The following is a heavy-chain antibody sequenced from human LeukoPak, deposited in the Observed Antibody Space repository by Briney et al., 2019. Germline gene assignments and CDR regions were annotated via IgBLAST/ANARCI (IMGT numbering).Heavy chain of an antibody. D-gene: IGHD4-11*01. CDR3: ATYSILNAREFRY. CDR2: VQHIGGET. CDR1: GFLFKLFA. J-gene: IGHJ1*01. Sequence: GGSLRLSCVGSGFLFKLFAVGWVRQAPGKGLEWVANVQHIGGETYYVDSVKGRFTISRDNAKNSVYLQMNSLGADDTAVYYCATYSILNAREFRYWGQGTLVTVTS. V-gene: IGHV3-7*01.